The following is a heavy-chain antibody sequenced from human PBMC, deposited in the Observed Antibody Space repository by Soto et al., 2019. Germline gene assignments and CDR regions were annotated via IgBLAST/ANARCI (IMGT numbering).Heavy chain of an antibody. CDR2: ISGSGGNT. Sequence: GGSLRLSWAASAITLRIYSMRLVRQAPGKGLECVSGISGSGGNTSHAESLKGRFTISRDNAKNTLYMQMNSLRAEDTDVYYCAEGDNGVVEWLLLDHLGQGGLVTVSS. V-gene: IGHV3-23*01. CDR3: AEGDNGVVEWLLLDH. CDR1: AITLRIYS. J-gene: IGHJ4*02. D-gene: IGHD3-3*01.